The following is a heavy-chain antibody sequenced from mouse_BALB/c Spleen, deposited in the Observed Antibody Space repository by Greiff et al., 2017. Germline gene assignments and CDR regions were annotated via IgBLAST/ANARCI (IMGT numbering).Heavy chain of an antibody. V-gene: IGHV1-7*01. J-gene: IGHJ4*01. CDR1: GYTFTSYW. D-gene: IGHD2-3*01. Sequence: VKLQESGAELAKPGASVKMSCKASGYTFTSYWMHWVKQRPGQGLEWIGYINPSTGYTEYNQKFKDKATLTADKSSSTAYMQLSSLTSEDSAVYYCARSGLLRAMDYWGQGTSVTVSS. CDR3: ARSGLLRAMDY. CDR2: INPSTGYT.